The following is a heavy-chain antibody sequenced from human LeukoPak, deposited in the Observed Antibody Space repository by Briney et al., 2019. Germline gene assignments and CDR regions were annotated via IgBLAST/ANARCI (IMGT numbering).Heavy chain of an antibody. J-gene: IGHJ4*02. Sequence: AASVKVSCKASGYTFTGYYMHWVRQAPGQGLEWMGWINPNSGGTNYAQKFQGRVTMTRDTSISTAYMELSRLRSDDTAVYYCARVSRDSSSSFDYWGQGTLVTVSS. CDR3: ARVSRDSSSSFDY. V-gene: IGHV1-2*02. D-gene: IGHD6-6*01. CDR2: INPNSGGT. CDR1: GYTFTGYY.